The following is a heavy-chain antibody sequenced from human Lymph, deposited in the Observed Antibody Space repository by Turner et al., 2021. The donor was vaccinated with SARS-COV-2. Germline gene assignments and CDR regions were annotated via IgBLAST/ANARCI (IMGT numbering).Heavy chain of an antibody. D-gene: IGHD3-3*01. V-gene: IGHV4-59*01. J-gene: IGHJ5*02. Sequence: QVELQESGPRLGKPLQTLSLTCTVSGASMNSKYWSWIRQAPGRRLEWSGYIYYRGSTNYNPSLKSRVTISVDTSKNQFTLKLTSVTAADTARYNCARESVNSWVDPWGQGILVTVSS. CDR1: GASMNSKY. CDR2: IYYRGST. CDR3: ARESVNSWVDP.